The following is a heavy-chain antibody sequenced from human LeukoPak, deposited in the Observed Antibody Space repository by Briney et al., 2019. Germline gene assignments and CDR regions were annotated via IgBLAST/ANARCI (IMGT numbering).Heavy chain of an antibody. J-gene: IGHJ4*02. CDR2: IYHSGST. V-gene: IGHV4-30-2*01. Sequence: SETLSLTCAVSGGSISSGGYSWSWIRQPPGKGLEWIGYIYHSGSTYYNPSLKSRVTISVDSSKNQFSLKLSSVTAADTAVYYCARALRGYNELDYWGQGTLVTVSS. CDR1: GGSISSGGYS. CDR3: ARALRGYNELDY. D-gene: IGHD3-22*01.